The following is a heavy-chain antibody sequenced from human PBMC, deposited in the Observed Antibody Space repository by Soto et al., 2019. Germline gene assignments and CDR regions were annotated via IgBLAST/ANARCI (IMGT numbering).Heavy chain of an antibody. D-gene: IGHD2-15*01. CDR1: GGSFTSLT. CDR3: ATEDCTGGSCYFADD. CDR2: IIPILGII. Sequence: GASVKVSCKPSGGSFTSLTFTWVWQAPGQGLEWMGRIIPILGIINYAQKFQDRVTLTADRSTSAAYMELSSLRSEDTAVYYCATEDCTGGSCYFADDWGQGTLVTVSS. J-gene: IGHJ4*02. V-gene: IGHV1-69*04.